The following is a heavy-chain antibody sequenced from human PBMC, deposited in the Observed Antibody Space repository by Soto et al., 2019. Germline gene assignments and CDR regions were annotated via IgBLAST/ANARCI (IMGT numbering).Heavy chain of an antibody. Sequence: QVQLQQWGAGLLKPSETLSLTCSVYGGSFSGYYWSWIRQPPGKGLEWIGEINDSGITNYNPSSKSRVTMSVDTSKNQLSLKLNAVTAADTAVYYCARVTRGDYLLTFSLRGMDVWGQGTTGTVSS. V-gene: IGHV4-34*01. J-gene: IGHJ6*02. CDR2: INDSGIT. CDR1: GGSFSGYY. CDR3: ARVTRGDYLLTFSLRGMDV. D-gene: IGHD4-17*01.